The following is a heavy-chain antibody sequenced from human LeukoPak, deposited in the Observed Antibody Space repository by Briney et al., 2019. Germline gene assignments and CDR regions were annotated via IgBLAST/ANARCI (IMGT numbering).Heavy chain of an antibody. D-gene: IGHD3-22*01. J-gene: IGHJ3*02. Sequence: SETLSLTCTVSDGSVSSGSYYWSWIRQPPGKGLEWIGYIYYSGSTNYNPSLKSRVTISVDTSKNQFSLKLSSVTAADTAVYYCARGFYYYGSSGYYYRANDAFDIWGQGTMVTVSS. CDR2: IYYSGST. CDR1: DGSVSSGSYY. V-gene: IGHV4-61*01. CDR3: ARGFYYYGSSGYYYRANDAFDI.